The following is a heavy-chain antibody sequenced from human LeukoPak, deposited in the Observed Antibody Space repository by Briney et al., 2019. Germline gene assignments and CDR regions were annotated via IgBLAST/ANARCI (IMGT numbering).Heavy chain of an antibody. CDR1: GGSISSYY. CDR3: ASLDPELYAFDI. J-gene: IGHJ3*02. D-gene: IGHD3-10*01. V-gene: IGHV4-59*01. CDR2: IYYSGST. Sequence: SETLSLTCTVSGGSISSYYWSWIRQPPGKGLEWIGYIYYSGSTNYNPSLKSRVTISVDTSKNQFSLKLSSVTAADTAVYYCASLDPELYAFDIWGQGTMVTVPS.